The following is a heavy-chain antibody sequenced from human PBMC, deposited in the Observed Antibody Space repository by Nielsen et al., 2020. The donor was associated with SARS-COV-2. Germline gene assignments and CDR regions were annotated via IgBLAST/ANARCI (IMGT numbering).Heavy chain of an antibody. D-gene: IGHD3-3*01. CDR3: VRFLEWSPDAFDI. Sequence: GESLKISCAASGFTFSSYAMHWVRQAPGKGLEWVAVISYDGSNKYYADSVKGRFTISRDNSKNTLYLQMSSLRAEDTAVYYCVRFLEWSPDAFDIWGQGTMVTVSS. CDR2: ISYDGSNK. CDR1: GFTFSSYA. J-gene: IGHJ3*02. V-gene: IGHV3-30*14.